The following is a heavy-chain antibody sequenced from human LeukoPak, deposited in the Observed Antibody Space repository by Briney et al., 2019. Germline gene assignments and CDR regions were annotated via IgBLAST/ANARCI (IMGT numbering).Heavy chain of an antibody. CDR1: GFTFDDYG. Sequence: GGSLRLSCAASGFTFDDYGMSWVRQAPGKGLEWVSGINWNGGRTGYADSVKGRFTISRDNAKNSLYLQMNSLRAEDTALYYCARGGITIFGVVIPNFDYWGQGTLVTVSS. CDR2: INWNGGRT. J-gene: IGHJ4*02. CDR3: ARGGITIFGVVIPNFDY. D-gene: IGHD3-3*01. V-gene: IGHV3-20*04.